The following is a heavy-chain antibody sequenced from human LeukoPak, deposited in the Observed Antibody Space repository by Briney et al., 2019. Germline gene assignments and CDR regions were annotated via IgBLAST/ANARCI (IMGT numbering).Heavy chain of an antibody. J-gene: IGHJ4*02. D-gene: IGHD3-22*01. CDR1: GGSISSYY. V-gene: IGHV4-59*01. CDR3: ARGAYDSSGYYIYYFDY. Sequence: PSETLSLTCTVSGGSISSYYWSWIRQPPGKGLERIGYIYYSGNTNYNPSLKSRVTMSVDTSKNQFSLKLSSVTAADTAVYYCARGAYDSSGYYIYYFDYWGQGTLVTVSS. CDR2: IYYSGNT.